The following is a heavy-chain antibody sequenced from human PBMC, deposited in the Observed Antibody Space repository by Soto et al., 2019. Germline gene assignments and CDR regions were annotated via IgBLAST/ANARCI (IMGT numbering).Heavy chain of an antibody. V-gene: IGHV3-30*18. CDR3: AKDRSSRYPFDY. Sequence: GGSLRLSCAASGFTFSSYGMHWVRQAPGKGLEWVAVISYDGSNKYYADSVKGRFTISRDNSKNTLYLQMNSLRAEDTAVYYCAKDRSSRYPFDYWGQGTLVTVSS. CDR1: GFTFSSYG. CDR2: ISYDGSNK. J-gene: IGHJ4*02. D-gene: IGHD2-2*01.